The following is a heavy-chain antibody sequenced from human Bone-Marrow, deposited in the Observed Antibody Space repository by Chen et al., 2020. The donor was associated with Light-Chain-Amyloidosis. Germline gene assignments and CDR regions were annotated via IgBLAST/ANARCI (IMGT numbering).Heavy chain of an antibody. D-gene: IGHD5-12*01. CDR3: ARRRDGYNFDY. J-gene: IGHJ4*02. V-gene: IGHV5-51*01. Sequence: EVQLDQSGPEVKKPGVSLKISCKGSGYTFPNYWIGWVRQMPGKGLEWMGVIYPDDSDARYSPSFEGQVTISADKSITTAYLQWRSLKASDTAMYYCARRRDGYNFDYWGQGTLVTVSS. CDR1: GYTFPNYW. CDR2: IYPDDSDA.